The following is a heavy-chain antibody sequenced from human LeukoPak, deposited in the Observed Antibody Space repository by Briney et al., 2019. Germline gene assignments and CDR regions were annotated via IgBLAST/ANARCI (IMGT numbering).Heavy chain of an antibody. J-gene: IGHJ4*02. CDR2: IIPIFGTA. CDR3: AGGYSYGAFDY. D-gene: IGHD5-18*01. Sequence: GASVKVSCKASGGTSSSYAISWVRQAPGQGLEWMGGIIPIFGTANYAQKFQGRVTITADESTSTAYMELSSLRSEDTAVYYCAGGYSYGAFDYWGQGTLVTVSS. CDR1: GGTSSSYA. V-gene: IGHV1-69*13.